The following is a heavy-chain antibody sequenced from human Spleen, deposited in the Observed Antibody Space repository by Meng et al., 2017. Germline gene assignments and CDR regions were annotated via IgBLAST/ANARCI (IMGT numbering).Heavy chain of an antibody. CDR3: ARDEDISAAGYLLGDF. CDR2: IDPKSDNT. CDR1: GYTFAAYW. D-gene: IGHD6-13*01. J-gene: IGHJ4*02. Sequence: GQLVQAGAEVKKPGSSVKVSCEASGYTFAAYWIQWVRQAPGQGLEWMGRIDPKSDNTHYAQKFQGRVTMTRDTSISTAYMELSGLRSDDTAVYYCARDEDISAAGYLLGDFWGQGTLVTVSS. V-gene: IGHV1-2*06.